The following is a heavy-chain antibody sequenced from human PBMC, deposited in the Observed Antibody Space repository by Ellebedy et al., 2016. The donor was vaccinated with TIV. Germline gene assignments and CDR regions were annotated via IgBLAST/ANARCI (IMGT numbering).Heavy chain of an antibody. J-gene: IGHJ4*02. CDR1: GGSISSYS. V-gene: IGHV4-4*07. D-gene: IGHD7-27*01. CDR2: IFTSGST. CDR3: ARDTGTANWGPLFDY. Sequence: MPSETLSLTCTVSGGSISSYSWSWIRQPAGEGLEWIGRIFTSGSTNFNPSLKRRVTMSVDTSKNQFSLKLTSVTAADTAVYYCARDTGTANWGPLFDYWGQGTLVTVSS.